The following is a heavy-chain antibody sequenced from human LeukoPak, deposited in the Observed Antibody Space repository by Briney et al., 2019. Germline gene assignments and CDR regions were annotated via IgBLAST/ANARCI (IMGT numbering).Heavy chain of an antibody. V-gene: IGHV3-30-3*01. J-gene: IGHJ1*01. D-gene: IGHD6-19*01. CDR1: GFTFSSYA. Sequence: HPGGSLRLSCAASGFTFSSYAMHWVRQAPGKGLEWVAVISYDGSNKYYADSVKGRFTIPRDNSKNTLYLQMNSLRAEDTAVYYCARVHRPGGGQWLVQEYFQRWGQGTLVTVSS. CDR2: ISYDGSNK. CDR3: ARVHRPGGGQWLVQEYFQR.